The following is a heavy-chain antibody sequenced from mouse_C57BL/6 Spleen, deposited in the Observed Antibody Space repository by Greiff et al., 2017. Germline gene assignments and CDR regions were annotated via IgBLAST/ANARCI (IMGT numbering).Heavy chain of an antibody. CDR2: IHPNSGST. J-gene: IGHJ2*01. D-gene: IGHD2-4*01. CDR1: GYTFTSYW. CDR3: ARSPMITNYFDY. V-gene: IGHV1-64*01. Sequence: QVQLQQPGAELVKPGASVKLSCKASGYTFTSYWMHWVKQRPGQGLEWIGMIHPNSGSTNYNEKFKSKATLTVDKSSSTAYMQLSSLTSEDSAVYYCARSPMITNYFDYWGQGTTLTVSS.